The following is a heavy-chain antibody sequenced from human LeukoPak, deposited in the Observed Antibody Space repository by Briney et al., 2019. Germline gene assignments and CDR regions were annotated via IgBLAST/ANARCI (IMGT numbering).Heavy chain of an antibody. Sequence: ASVKVSCKASGYTFTGYHMHWVRQAPGQGLEWMAWINPNSGATDYAQEFQGRVTMTRDTSTSTAYMELSRLGSDDTAVYYCARLNGNHFDYWGQGTLVTVSS. CDR1: GYTFTGYH. CDR3: ARLNGNHFDY. D-gene: IGHD1-14*01. V-gene: IGHV1-2*02. J-gene: IGHJ4*02. CDR2: INPNSGAT.